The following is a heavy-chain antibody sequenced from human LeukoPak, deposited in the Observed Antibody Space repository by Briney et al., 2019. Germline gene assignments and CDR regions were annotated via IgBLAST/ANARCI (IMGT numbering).Heavy chain of an antibody. CDR1: GFSFDDYA. J-gene: IGHJ4*02. V-gene: IGHV3-9*01. D-gene: IGHD3-9*01. CDR3: AKDEADILTGPLVF. CDR2: ISWNSGSI. Sequence: PGGSLRLSCAASGFSFDDYAMHWVRQAPGKGLEWVSGISWNSGSIGYADSVKGRFTISRDNAKNSLYLQMNSLRAEDTALYYCAKDEADILTGPLVFWGQGTLVTVSS.